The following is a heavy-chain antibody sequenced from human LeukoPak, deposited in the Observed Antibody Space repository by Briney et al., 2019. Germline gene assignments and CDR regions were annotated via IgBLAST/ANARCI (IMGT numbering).Heavy chain of an antibody. CDR1: GFTFTTYT. CDR3: AKEVTPGPRWTHFSGSDD. J-gene: IGHJ6*04. D-gene: IGHD2-15*01. V-gene: IGHV3-23*01. Sequence: PGGSLRLSCVASGFTFTTYTMSWGRQAPGQGVEWVSSISGTGGATYYADSVRGGFPISRDNARNTVYLHMNSLTAEDTAVYFCAKEVTPGPRWTHFSGSDDWGRGTTATVSS. CDR2: ISGTGGAT.